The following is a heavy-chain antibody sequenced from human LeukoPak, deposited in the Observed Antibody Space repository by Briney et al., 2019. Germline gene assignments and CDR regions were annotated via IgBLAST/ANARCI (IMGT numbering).Heavy chain of an antibody. V-gene: IGHV3-7*03. CDR2: IKEDGSER. Sequence: GGSLRLSCEGSAFIFSGHWMNWVRQTPGKGLEWVASIKEDGSERQYVDSVKGRFSISRDNTKGSLFLQLNSLRVEDTAVYYCAGRPTGYSSGYIHWGQGTLVTVSS. CDR3: AGRPTGYSSGYIH. CDR1: AFIFSGHW. J-gene: IGHJ4*02. D-gene: IGHD5-18*01.